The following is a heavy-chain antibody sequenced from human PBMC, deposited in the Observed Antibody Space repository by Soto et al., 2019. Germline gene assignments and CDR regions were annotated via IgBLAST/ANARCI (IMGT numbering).Heavy chain of an antibody. D-gene: IGHD3-10*01. CDR3: AREEGSYNWSDP. V-gene: IGHV3-48*02. CDR2: ISSSSSTI. Sequence: EVQLVESGGSLVQPGGSLRLSCAASGFTFSSYSMNWVRQAPGKGLEWVSYISSSSSTIYYADSVKGRFTISRDHAKNSLYPQMNSLRDEDPAEYYCAREEGSYNWSDPWGQGIMVTVFS. J-gene: IGHJ5*02. CDR1: GFTFSSYS.